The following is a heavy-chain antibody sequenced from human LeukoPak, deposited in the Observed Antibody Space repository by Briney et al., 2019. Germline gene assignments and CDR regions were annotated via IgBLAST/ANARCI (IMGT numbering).Heavy chain of an antibody. CDR1: GYTFTSYY. J-gene: IGHJ4*02. CDR2: INPSGGST. D-gene: IGHD3-10*01. Sequence: ASVKVSCKASGYTFTSYYMHWVRQAPGQGLEWMGIINPSGGSTSYAQKFQGRVTMTRDMSTSTVYMELSSLRSEDTAVYYCAREFSKYYYGSGSLLKFDYWGQGTLVTVSS. CDR3: AREFSKYYYGSGSLLKFDY. V-gene: IGHV1-46*01.